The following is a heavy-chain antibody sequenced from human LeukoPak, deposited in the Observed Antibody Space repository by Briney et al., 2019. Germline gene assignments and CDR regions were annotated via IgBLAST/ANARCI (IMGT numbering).Heavy chain of an antibody. CDR3: ARPYCSSTSCYTAGSG. J-gene: IGHJ4*02. Sequence: ASVKVSCKASGYTFTGYYMHWVRQAPGQGLEWIGWINPHSGGTNYAQKFQGRVTMTRDTSISTAYMELSRLRSDDTAVYYCARPYCSSTSCYTAGSGWGQGTLVTVSS. CDR1: GYTFTGYY. V-gene: IGHV1-2*02. D-gene: IGHD2-2*02. CDR2: INPHSGGT.